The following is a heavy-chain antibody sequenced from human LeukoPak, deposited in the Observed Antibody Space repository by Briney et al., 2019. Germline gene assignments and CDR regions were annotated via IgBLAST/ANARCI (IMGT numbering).Heavy chain of an antibody. D-gene: IGHD5-18*01. Sequence: KPSETLSLTCTVSGGSISSYYWSWIRQPPGKGLEWIGEINHSGSTNYNPSLKSRVTISVDTSKNQFSLKLSSVTAADTAVYYCARGLGEDTAMAFDYWGQGTLVTVSS. V-gene: IGHV4-34*01. J-gene: IGHJ4*02. CDR2: INHSGST. CDR1: GGSISSYY. CDR3: ARGLGEDTAMAFDY.